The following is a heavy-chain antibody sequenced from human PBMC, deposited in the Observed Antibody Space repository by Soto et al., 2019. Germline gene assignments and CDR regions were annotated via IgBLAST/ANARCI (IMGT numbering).Heavy chain of an antibody. CDR1: GHTFTSYG. D-gene: IGHD2-2*01. J-gene: IGHJ6*02. CDR2: ISAYNGNT. Sequence: ASVKVSCKASGHTFTSYGISWVRQAPGQGLEWMGWISAYNGNTNYAQKLQGRVTMTTDTSTSTAYMELRSLRSDDTAVYYCARYCSSTSCYEDVGMDVWGQGTTVTVSS. V-gene: IGHV1-18*04. CDR3: ARYCSSTSCYEDVGMDV.